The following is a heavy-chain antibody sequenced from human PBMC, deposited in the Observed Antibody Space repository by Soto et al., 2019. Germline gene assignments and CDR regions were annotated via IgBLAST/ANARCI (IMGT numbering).Heavy chain of an antibody. J-gene: IGHJ4*02. V-gene: IGHV1-8*01. D-gene: IGHD3-10*01. CDR1: GYTFSNYD. CDR2: VNPNNGDT. Sequence: QVQLVQSGAELKKPGASVKVSCKASGYTFSNYDMNWVRQATGQGPEWIGWVNPNNGDTGYAQKFQGGVTLTTDISTTTAYMELTTLRSDDAAICECAIVSRKGSAIDFAYWGQGTLITVSS. CDR3: AIVSRKGSAIDFAY.